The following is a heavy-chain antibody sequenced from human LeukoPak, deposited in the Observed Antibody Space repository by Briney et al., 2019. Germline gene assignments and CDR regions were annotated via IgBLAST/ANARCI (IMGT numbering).Heavy chain of an antibody. V-gene: IGHV3-53*01. Sequence: GGSLRLSCAISGLTVNDNYMSWVRQAPGKGLEWVSVMYSRGDTYYADSVKGRFTFSRDISKNTLYLQMNGLRTEDTAMYYCARDAPQVPAAGVLASWGQGTLVTVSS. CDR1: GLTVNDNY. CDR2: MYSRGDT. CDR3: ARDAPQVPAAGVLAS. D-gene: IGHD6-13*01. J-gene: IGHJ5*02.